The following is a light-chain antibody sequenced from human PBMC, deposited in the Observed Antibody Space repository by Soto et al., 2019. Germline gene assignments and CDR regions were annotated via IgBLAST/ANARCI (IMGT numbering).Light chain of an antibody. Sequence: EIVLTQSPGTLSLSPGERATLSCRASQTVSSSYLAWYQQKSGQAPRLLMYGASSRATGTPDRFSGSGSGTDFTLTISRLEPEDFAVYYCQHYGSSSWTFGQGTKVEIK. V-gene: IGKV3-20*01. CDR2: GAS. CDR1: QTVSSSY. J-gene: IGKJ1*01. CDR3: QHYGSSSWT.